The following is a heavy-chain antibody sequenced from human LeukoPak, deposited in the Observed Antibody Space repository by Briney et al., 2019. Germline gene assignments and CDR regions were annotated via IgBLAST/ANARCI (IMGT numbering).Heavy chain of an antibody. V-gene: IGHV1-69*05. J-gene: IGHJ5*02. Sequence: ASVKVSCKASGGTFSSYAISWVRQAPGQGLEWMGGIIPIFGTANYAQKFQGRVTITTDESTSTAYMELSSLRSEDTAVYYCALGAAAGTRQWRKGRYWFDXWGQGTLVTVS. CDR2: IIPIFGTA. D-gene: IGHD6-13*01. CDR1: GGTFSSYA. CDR3: ALGAAAGTRQWRKGRYWFDX.